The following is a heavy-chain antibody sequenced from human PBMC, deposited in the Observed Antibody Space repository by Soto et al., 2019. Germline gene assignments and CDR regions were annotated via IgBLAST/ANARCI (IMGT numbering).Heavy chain of an antibody. J-gene: IGHJ5*02. D-gene: IGHD3-16*01. V-gene: IGHV1-3*01. CDR1: GYTFTSYA. CDR3: ARDSMITFGGPHINWFVP. CDR2: INAGNGNT. Sequence: ASVKVSCKASGYTFTSYAMHWVRQAPGQRLEWMGWINAGNGNTKYSQKFQGRVTITRDTSASTAYMELSSLRSEDTAVYYCARDSMITFGGPHINWFVPWGQGTLVTVSS.